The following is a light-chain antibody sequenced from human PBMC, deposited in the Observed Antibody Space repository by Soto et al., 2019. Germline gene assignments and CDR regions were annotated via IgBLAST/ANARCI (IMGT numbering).Light chain of an antibody. Sequence: DIQMTQSPSTLSGSVGDRVTITWRTSDNIAKYLNWYQQKPGQVPKLLIVAASRLQSGVPTRFSGSGSGTDFTLTINDLQPEDFATYYCQQSYSAPPWTFGQGTKVDI. V-gene: IGKV1-39*01. J-gene: IGKJ1*01. CDR2: AAS. CDR3: QQSYSAPPWT. CDR1: DNIAKY.